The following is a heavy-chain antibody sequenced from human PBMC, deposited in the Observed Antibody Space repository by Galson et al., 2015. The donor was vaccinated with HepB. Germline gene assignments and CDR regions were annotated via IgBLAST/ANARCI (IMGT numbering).Heavy chain of an antibody. J-gene: IGHJ5*02. Sequence: SLRLSCAASGFTFSSYSMNWVRQAPGKGLEWVSSISSSSSYIYYADSVKGRFTISRDNAKNSLYLQMNSLRAEDTAVYYCARTTANNYDFWSGYYMAQREFDPWGQGTLVTVSS. CDR2: ISSSSSYI. D-gene: IGHD3-3*01. V-gene: IGHV3-21*01. CDR3: ARTTANNYDFWSGYYMAQREFDP. CDR1: GFTFSSYS.